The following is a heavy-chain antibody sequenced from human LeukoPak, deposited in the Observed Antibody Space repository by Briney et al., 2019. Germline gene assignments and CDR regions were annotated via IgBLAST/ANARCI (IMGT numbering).Heavy chain of an antibody. CDR1: GGSISSYY. CDR3: ARGKLVEIAAAGPEADAFDI. V-gene: IGHV4-59*01. CDR2: IYYSGSP. J-gene: IGHJ3*02. D-gene: IGHD6-13*01. Sequence: PSETLSLTCTVSGGSISSYYWSWIRQPPGKGLEWIGYIYYSGSPNYNPSLKMRVTISVDTSKNQFSLKLSSVTAADTAVYYCARGKLVEIAAAGPEADAFDIWGQGTMVTVSS.